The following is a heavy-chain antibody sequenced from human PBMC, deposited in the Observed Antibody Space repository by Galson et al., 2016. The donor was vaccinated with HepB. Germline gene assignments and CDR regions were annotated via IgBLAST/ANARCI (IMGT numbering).Heavy chain of an antibody. CDR2: ISGEGSTT. V-gene: IGHV3-23*01. J-gene: IGHJ4*02. D-gene: IGHD3-22*01. CDR3: ARDPYYYDPTVLGADY. CDR1: GFSFSSFSSYA. Sequence: SLRLSCAASGFSFSSFSSYAMSWVRQAPGKGLEWVSAISGEGSTTYYAESVKGRFTISRDTSKNTLFLQMSSLRAEDTAVYYCARDPYYYDPTVLGADYWGQGTLVTVSS.